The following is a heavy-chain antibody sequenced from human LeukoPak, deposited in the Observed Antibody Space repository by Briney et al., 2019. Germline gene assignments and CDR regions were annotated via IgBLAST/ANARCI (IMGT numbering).Heavy chain of an antibody. V-gene: IGHV3-30*03. CDR2: IATDGSQT. CDR1: GFTFTNHI. CDR3: ARERQDTIVHTGAFDF. J-gene: IGHJ3*01. Sequence: QTGGSLRLSCAASGFTFTNHIMHWVRQAPGKGLEWVASIATDGSQTFYRGSVKGRFTISRDNSENKLYLQMNSLRAEDTAVYFCARERQDTIVHTGAFDFWGQGTMLSVSS. D-gene: IGHD1-14*01.